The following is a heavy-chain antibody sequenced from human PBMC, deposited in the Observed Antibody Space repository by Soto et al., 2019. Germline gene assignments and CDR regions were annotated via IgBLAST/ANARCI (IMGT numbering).Heavy chain of an antibody. Sequence: GASVKFSCKASGYTFTTYGIAWVRQAPGQGLEWLGWISAYNGNTNYAQKFQGRVTMTTETSTNTAYMEVRSLRSDDTAVYYCARDKGSKAWYYFFDFWGQGTLVTVSS. CDR2: ISAYNGNT. CDR1: GYTFTTYG. J-gene: IGHJ4*02. V-gene: IGHV1-18*01. D-gene: IGHD1-26*01. CDR3: ARDKGSKAWYYFFDF.